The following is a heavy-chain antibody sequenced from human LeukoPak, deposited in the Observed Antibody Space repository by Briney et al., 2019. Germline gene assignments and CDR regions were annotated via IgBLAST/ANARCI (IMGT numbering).Heavy chain of an antibody. CDR1: GFTFRSYW. Sequence: PGGSLRLSCAASGFTFRSYWMSWVRQAPRKGLEWVANIKQDGSEKYYGDSVKGRFTISRDNAKNSLYLQMNSLRAEDTAVYYCARGGSWTTYHKYAFDIWGQGTMVTVSS. CDR3: ARGGSWTTYHKYAFDI. V-gene: IGHV3-7*01. J-gene: IGHJ3*02. CDR2: IKQDGSEK. D-gene: IGHD2/OR15-2a*01.